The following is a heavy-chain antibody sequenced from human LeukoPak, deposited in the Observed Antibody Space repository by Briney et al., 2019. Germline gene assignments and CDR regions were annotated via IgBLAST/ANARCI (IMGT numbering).Heavy chain of an antibody. J-gene: IGHJ4*02. CDR3: AREPYYYDSSEDY. D-gene: IGHD3-22*01. V-gene: IGHV1-2*02. CDR1: GYTFTGYY. CDR2: INPNSGGT. Sequence: GASVKVSCKASGYTFTGYYMHWVRQAPGQGLEWMGWINPNSGGTNYAQKLQGRVTMTTDTSTSTAYMELRSLRSDDTAVYYCAREPYYYDSSEDYWGQGTLVTVSS.